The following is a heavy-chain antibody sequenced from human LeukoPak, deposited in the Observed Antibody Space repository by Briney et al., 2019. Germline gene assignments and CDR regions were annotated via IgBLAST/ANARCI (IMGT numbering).Heavy chain of an antibody. Sequence: ASVKVSCKASGGTFSSYAISWVRQAPGQGLEWMGGIIPIFGTANYARKFQGRVTITADESTSTAYMELSSLRSEDTAVYYCARDHYCSGGSCPFDPWGQGTLVTVSS. CDR3: ARDHYCSGGSCPFDP. CDR2: IIPIFGTA. D-gene: IGHD2-15*01. J-gene: IGHJ5*02. CDR1: GGTFSSYA. V-gene: IGHV1-69*13.